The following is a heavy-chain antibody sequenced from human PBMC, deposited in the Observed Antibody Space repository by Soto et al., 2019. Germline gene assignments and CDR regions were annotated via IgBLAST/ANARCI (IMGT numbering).Heavy chain of an antibody. D-gene: IGHD3-22*01. CDR1: GFTSSDYT. J-gene: IGHJ4*02. V-gene: IGHV3-48*01. CDR2: NSGTSVTL. Sequence: GGSLRLSCAASGFTSSDYTMNWVRQAPGKGLEWVSDNSGTSVTLYYADSVKGRFTISRDNAKNSLYLHMNSLRAEDTAVYYCARDFHDSDGYRLDSWGRGTLVTVSS. CDR3: ARDFHDSDGYRLDS.